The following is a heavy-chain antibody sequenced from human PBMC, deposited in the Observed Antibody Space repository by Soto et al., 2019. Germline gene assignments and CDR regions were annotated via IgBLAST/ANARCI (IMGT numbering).Heavy chain of an antibody. CDR1: GGSISSSSYY. Sequence: SETLSLTCTVSGGSISSSSYYWGWIRQPPGKGLEWIGSIYYSGSTYYNPSLKSRVTISVDTSKNQFSLKLSSVTAADTAVYYCASPPYCSSTSCYDPDYWGQGTLVTVSS. J-gene: IGHJ4*02. CDR2: IYYSGST. V-gene: IGHV4-39*01. D-gene: IGHD2-2*01. CDR3: ASPPYCSSTSCYDPDY.